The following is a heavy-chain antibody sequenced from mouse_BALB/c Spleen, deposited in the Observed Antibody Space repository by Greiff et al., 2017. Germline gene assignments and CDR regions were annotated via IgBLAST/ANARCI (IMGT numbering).Heavy chain of an antibody. J-gene: IGHJ2*01. CDR1: GFSLTGYG. CDR2: IWGDGST. V-gene: IGHV2-6-7*01. CDR3: ARDRGAYYRYFDY. Sequence: VKLMESGPGLVAPSQSLSITCTVSGFSLTGYGVNWVRQPPGKGLEWLGMIWGDGSTDYNSALKSRLSISKDNSKSQVFLKMNSLQTDDTARYYYARDRGAYYRYFDYWGQGTTLTVSS. D-gene: IGHD2-12*01.